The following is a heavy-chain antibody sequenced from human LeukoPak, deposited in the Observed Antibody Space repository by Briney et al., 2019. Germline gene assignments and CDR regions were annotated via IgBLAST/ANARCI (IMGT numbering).Heavy chain of an antibody. CDR2: ISPTGSTT. V-gene: IGHV3-74*01. J-gene: IGHJ4*02. CDR1: GFSFSGHW. D-gene: IGHD1-26*01. CDR3: ARDVVGAIYFD. Sequence: GGSLRLSCTASGFSFSGHWMHWARQLPGKGLVWVSRISPTGSTTSYADSVKGRFTVSRDNAKNTLYLQVNNLRAEDTAVYYCARDVVGAIYFDWGQGTLVTVSS.